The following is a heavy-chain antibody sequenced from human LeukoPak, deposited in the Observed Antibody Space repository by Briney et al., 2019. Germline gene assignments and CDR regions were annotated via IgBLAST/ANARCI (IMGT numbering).Heavy chain of an antibody. J-gene: IGHJ4*02. CDR2: IWYDGSNK. Sequence: GRSLRLSCTACGFTFSSYGMHWVRQAPGKGREWVAVIWYDGSNKYYADSVKGRFTISRDNSKNTLYLQMNSLRAEDTAVYYCAREPSYDILTGYNYWGQGTLVTVSS. V-gene: IGHV3-33*01. CDR1: GFTFSSYG. CDR3: AREPSYDILTGYNY. D-gene: IGHD3-9*01.